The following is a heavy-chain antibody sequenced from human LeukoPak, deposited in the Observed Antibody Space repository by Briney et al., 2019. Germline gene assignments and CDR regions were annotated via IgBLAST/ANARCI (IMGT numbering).Heavy chain of an antibody. CDR1: GFIFSNYA. V-gene: IGHV3-30*02. CDR3: AKAIHSSSSGVVDY. D-gene: IGHD6-6*01. CDR2: IRYDGSNK. Sequence: PGGSLRLSCAASGFIFSNYAMHWVRQAPGKGLEWVTVIRYDGSNKYYAESVKGRFTISRDNSKNTLYLQMNSLRAEDTAVYYCAKAIHSSSSGVVDYWGQGTLVTVSS. J-gene: IGHJ4*02.